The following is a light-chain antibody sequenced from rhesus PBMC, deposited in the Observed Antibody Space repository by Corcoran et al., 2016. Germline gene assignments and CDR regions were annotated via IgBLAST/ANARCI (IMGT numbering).Light chain of an antibody. CDR2: EAS. CDR3: QHYYSTPLT. V-gene: IGKV1-25*01. Sequence: DIQMTQSPSSLSASVGDRVTITCRASQGITNDLAWYQQKPVETPKLLIYEASSLQSGIPSRFSSSGSGTDCTLTISSLQSEDFATYYCQHYYSTPLTFGGGTKVEVK. J-gene: IGKJ4*01. CDR1: QGITND.